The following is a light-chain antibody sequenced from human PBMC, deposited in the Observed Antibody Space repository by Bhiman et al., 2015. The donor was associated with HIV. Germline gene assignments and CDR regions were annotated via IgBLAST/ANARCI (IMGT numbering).Light chain of an antibody. CDR3: QSADDTDSSVI. CDR2: KDS. CDR1: ALPNQY. V-gene: IGLV3-25*03. Sequence: SYELTQPPSVSVSPGQTARITCSGDALPNQYAYWYQQKPGQAPVLVIYKDSERPSGIPARFSGSSSGTTVTLTISGVQAEDEADYYCQSADDTDSSVIFGGGTKLTVL. J-gene: IGLJ2*01.